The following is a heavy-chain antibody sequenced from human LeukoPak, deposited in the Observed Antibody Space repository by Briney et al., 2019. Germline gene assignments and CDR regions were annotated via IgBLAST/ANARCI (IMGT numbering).Heavy chain of an antibody. CDR3: ARDGVGIAAAGTDYYYYMDV. J-gene: IGHJ6*03. CDR1: GSTFSDYH. Sequence: GASVKVSCKASGSTFSDYHINWVRQASGQGPEWMGWINPKSGDASYNQAFQGRVTMTRDTSISTAYMELSRLRSDDTAVYYCARDGVGIAAAGTDYYYYMDVWDKGTTVTVSS. CDR2: INPKSGDA. V-gene: IGHV1-2*02. D-gene: IGHD6-13*01.